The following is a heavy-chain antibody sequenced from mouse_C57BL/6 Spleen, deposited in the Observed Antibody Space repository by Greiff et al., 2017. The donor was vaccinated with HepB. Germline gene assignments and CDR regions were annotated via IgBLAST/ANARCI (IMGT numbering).Heavy chain of an antibody. CDR2: IDPSDSYT. V-gene: IGHV1-50*01. J-gene: IGHJ4*01. Sequence: QVQLKQPGAELVKPGASVKLSCKASGYTFTSYWMQWVKQRPGQGLEWIGEIDPSDSYTNYNQKFKGKATLTVDTSSSTAYMQLSSLTSEDSAVYYCARGMGNYGYYAMDYWGQGTSVTVSS. CDR3: ARGMGNYGYYAMDY. D-gene: IGHD2-1*01. CDR1: GYTFTSYW.